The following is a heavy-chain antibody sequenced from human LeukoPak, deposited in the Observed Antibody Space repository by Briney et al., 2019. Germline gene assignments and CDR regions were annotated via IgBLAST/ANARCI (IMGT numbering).Heavy chain of an antibody. Sequence: PGGSLRLSCVASGFILSSYSMNWVRQAPGKGLEWISHVSSSSSNIYYADSVKGRFTISRDNAKKSLFLQMNSLRAEDTAVYYCARDIGISNSWPYFDFWGRGTLVTVSS. CDR3: ARDIGISNSWPYFDF. D-gene: IGHD6-13*01. J-gene: IGHJ4*02. V-gene: IGHV3-48*04. CDR2: VSSSSSNI. CDR1: GFILSSYS.